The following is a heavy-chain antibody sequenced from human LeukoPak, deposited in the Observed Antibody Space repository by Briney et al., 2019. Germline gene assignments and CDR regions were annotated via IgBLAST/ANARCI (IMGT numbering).Heavy chain of an antibody. CDR2: VHASGTS. Sequence: SETLSLTCTVSGVSITSYHWSWIRQPAGKGLEWIGRVHASGTSNYNPSLKSRVTMSIDTSKNQFSLKLTSVTAADTAVYYCARDGLYSYGYSYFDHWGQGTLVTVSS. CDR1: GVSITSYH. D-gene: IGHD5-18*01. V-gene: IGHV4-4*07. J-gene: IGHJ4*02. CDR3: ARDGLYSYGYSYFDH.